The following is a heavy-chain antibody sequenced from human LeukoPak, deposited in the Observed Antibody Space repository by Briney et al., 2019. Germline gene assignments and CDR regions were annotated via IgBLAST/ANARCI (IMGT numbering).Heavy chain of an antibody. Sequence: PGGSLRLSCAAAGFTFSSFKMTWVRQAPGKGLEWVSAISGSGGSTYYADSVKGRFTISRDNSKNTLYLQMNSLRAEDTAVYYCAKDPGYIVNDAFDIWGQGTMVTVSS. D-gene: IGHD5-24*01. J-gene: IGHJ3*02. CDR3: AKDPGYIVNDAFDI. CDR1: GFTFSSFK. CDR2: ISGSGGST. V-gene: IGHV3-23*01.